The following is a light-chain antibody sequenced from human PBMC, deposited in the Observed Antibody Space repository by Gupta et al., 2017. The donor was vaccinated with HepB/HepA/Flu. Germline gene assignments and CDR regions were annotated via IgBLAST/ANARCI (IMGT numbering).Light chain of an antibody. CDR1: QSVSSSY. CDR3: QQYGSSIFT. V-gene: IGKV3-20*01. CDR2: GAS. J-gene: IGKJ3*01. Sequence: EIVLTQSPGTLSLSPGERVTLSCTASQSVSSSYLAWYQQKPGQAPRLLIYGASSRATGIPDRFSGSGSGTDFTLTISRLEPEDFAVYYCQQYGSSIFTFGPGTKVDIK.